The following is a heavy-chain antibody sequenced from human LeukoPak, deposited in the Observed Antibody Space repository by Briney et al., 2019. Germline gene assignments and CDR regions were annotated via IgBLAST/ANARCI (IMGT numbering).Heavy chain of an antibody. J-gene: IGHJ5*02. V-gene: IGHV6-1*01. Sequence: SQTLSLTCAISGDSVSSISTAWNRIRQSPSRGLEWLGRTYYRSKWYNDYAVSVKSRITINPDTSKNQFSLQLNSVTPEDTAVYYCAREVDARDSSGWRWFDPWGQGTLVTVSS. CDR3: AREVDARDSSGWRWFDP. D-gene: IGHD6-19*01. CDR1: GDSVSSISTA. CDR2: TYYRSKWYN.